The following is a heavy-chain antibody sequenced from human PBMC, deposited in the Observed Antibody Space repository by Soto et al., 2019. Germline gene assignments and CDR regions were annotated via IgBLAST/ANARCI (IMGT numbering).Heavy chain of an antibody. D-gene: IGHD1-20*01. CDR2: ISYDGSNK. J-gene: IGHJ6*02. CDR3: ARDLMINWNDASGMDV. CDR1: GFTFSSYA. V-gene: IGHV3-30-3*01. Sequence: GGSLRLSCAASGFTFSSYAMHWVRQAPGKGLEWVAVISYDGSNKYYADSVKGRFTISRDNSKNTLYLQMNSLRAEDTAVYYCARDLMINWNDASGMDVWGQETTVTVSS.